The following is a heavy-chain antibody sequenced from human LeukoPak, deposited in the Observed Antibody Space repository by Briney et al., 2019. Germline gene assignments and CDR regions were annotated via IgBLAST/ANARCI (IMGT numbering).Heavy chain of an antibody. J-gene: IGHJ4*02. CDR3: AKSFAGYPTSFDY. D-gene: IGHD3-9*01. Sequence: PGGSLRLSCAASGFTFSSYAMSWVRQAPGKGLGWVSAISGSDGSTDYADSVKGRFTISRDNSKNTLYLQMNSLRAEDTAVYYCAKSFAGYPTSFDYWGQGTLVTVSS. V-gene: IGHV3-23*01. CDR1: GFTFSSYA. CDR2: ISGSDGST.